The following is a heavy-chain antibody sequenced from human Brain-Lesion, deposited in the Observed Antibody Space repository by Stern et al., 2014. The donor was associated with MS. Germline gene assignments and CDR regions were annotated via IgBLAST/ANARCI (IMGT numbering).Heavy chain of an antibody. CDR1: GYTLTELS. Sequence: VQLVQSGAEVKKPGASGKVSCKVSGYTLTELSMHWGRQAPRKGLAWMGGFDPADGEKISAQKFQGRVTMTEDTSTDTAYMELSSLRSEDTAVYYCATLSPGAGGNYYRHFDYWGQGTLVTVPS. J-gene: IGHJ4*02. V-gene: IGHV1-24*01. CDR3: ATLSPGAGGNYYRHFDY. D-gene: IGHD1-26*01. CDR2: FDPADGEK.